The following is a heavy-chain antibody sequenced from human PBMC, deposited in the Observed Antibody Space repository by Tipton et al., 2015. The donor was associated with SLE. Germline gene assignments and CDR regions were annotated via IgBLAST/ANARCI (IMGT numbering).Heavy chain of an antibody. V-gene: IGHV3-48*03. CDR3: TIEYSSSDAFDF. CDR2: ISGSGTNK. CDR1: GFRFSGYE. Sequence: SLRLSCAASGFRFSGYEMNWVRQAPGKGLEWVSYISGSGTNKYYADSVKGRFTISRDNAKNSLYLQMNSLRAEDTALYYCTIEYSSSDAFDFWGQGTLVTVSS. J-gene: IGHJ4*02. D-gene: IGHD6-6*01.